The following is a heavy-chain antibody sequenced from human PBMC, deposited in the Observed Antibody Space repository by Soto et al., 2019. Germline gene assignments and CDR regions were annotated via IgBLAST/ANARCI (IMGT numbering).Heavy chain of an antibody. V-gene: IGHV1-8*01. D-gene: IGHD3-22*01. CDR2: MNPNSGNT. J-gene: IGHJ3*02. CDR3: ARDLSITMIVVGRNDAFDI. CDR1: GYTFTSYD. Sequence: ASVKVSCKASGYTFTSYDINWVRQATGQGLEWMGRMNPNSGNTGYAQKFQGRVTMTRNTSISSAYMELSSLRSEDTAVYYCARDLSITMIVVGRNDAFDIWGQ.